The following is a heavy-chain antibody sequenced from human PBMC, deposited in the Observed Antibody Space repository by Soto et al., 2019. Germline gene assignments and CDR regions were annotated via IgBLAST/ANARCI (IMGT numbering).Heavy chain of an antibody. CDR2: IYYSGST. J-gene: IGHJ4*02. CDR1: GGSISSGGYY. Sequence: SETLSLTCTVSGGSISSGGYYWSWIRQHPGKGLEWIGYIYYSGSTYYNPSLKSRVTISVDTSKNQFSLKLSSVTAADTAVYYCARDRRNYYDSSGYYRFDYWGQGTLVTVSS. V-gene: IGHV4-31*03. D-gene: IGHD3-22*01. CDR3: ARDRRNYYDSSGYYRFDY.